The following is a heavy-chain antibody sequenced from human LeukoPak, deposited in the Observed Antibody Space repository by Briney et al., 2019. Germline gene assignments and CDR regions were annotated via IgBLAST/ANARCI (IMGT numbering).Heavy chain of an antibody. J-gene: IGHJ6*03. D-gene: IGHD6-13*01. V-gene: IGHV4-59*01. Sequence: SETLSLTCTVSGGSISSYYWSWIRQPPGKGLEWIGYIYYGGSTNYNPSLKSRVTISVDTSKNQFSLKLSSVTAADTAVYYCARAYSSSWYRRSYYYYYMDVWGKGTTVTVSS. CDR1: GGSISSYY. CDR3: ARAYSSSWYRRSYYYYYMDV. CDR2: IYYGGST.